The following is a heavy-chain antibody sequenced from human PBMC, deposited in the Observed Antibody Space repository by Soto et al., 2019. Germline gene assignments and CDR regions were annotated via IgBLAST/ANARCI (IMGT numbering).Heavy chain of an antibody. CDR1: GYTFTSYD. Sequence: ASVKVSCKASGYTFTSYDINWVRQAPGQGLEWVGWMNPNSGNSGYAQKFQGRVTMTRDTSISTAYMELSSLSFEDTAVYFCARETHRVTIFGVVDPTRYFDYWGQGALVTVSS. J-gene: IGHJ4*02. CDR3: ARETHRVTIFGVVDPTRYFDY. D-gene: IGHD3-3*01. CDR2: MNPNSGNS. V-gene: IGHV1-8*01.